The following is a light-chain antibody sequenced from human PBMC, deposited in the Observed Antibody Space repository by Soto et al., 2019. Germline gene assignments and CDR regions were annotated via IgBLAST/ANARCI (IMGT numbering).Light chain of an antibody. CDR3: SSYTSSSTSYV. Sequence: QSALTQPASVSGSPGQSITISCTGTSSDVGGYNYVSWYQQHPGKAPKLMIYDVSNRPSGVSNRFSGFKSGNTASLTISGLQAEDEADYYCSSYTSSSTSYVFGTGTKVTVL. CDR1: SSDVGGYNY. CDR2: DVS. J-gene: IGLJ1*01. V-gene: IGLV2-14*01.